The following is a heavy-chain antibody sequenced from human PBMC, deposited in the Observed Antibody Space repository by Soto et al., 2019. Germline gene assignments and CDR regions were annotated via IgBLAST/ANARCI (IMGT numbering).Heavy chain of an antibody. J-gene: IGHJ4*02. D-gene: IGHD2-21*02. Sequence: SETLSLTCTVSDGSISSYYWSWIRQPPGKGLEWIAYIYYSGSTNYNPSLKSRVTISVDTSKNQFSLKLSSVTAADTAVYYCARHRGIVVVTAIPDSFDYWGQGTLVTASS. V-gene: IGHV4-59*08. CDR2: IYYSGST. CDR3: ARHRGIVVVTAIPDSFDY. CDR1: DGSISSYY.